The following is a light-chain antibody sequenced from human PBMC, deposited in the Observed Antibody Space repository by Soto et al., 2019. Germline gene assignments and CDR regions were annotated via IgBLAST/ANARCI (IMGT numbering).Light chain of an antibody. CDR3: QQYRSSPEYT. V-gene: IGKV3-20*01. J-gene: IGKJ2*01. Sequence: EIVLTQSPGTLSLSPGERATLSCRASQSVSSSIYLAWYQQRPGQAPRLLIIGASSRATGILDRFSGSGSGRDFTLTISRLEPEDFAVYYCQQYRSSPEYTFGQGTKLEIK. CDR2: GAS. CDR1: QSVSSSIY.